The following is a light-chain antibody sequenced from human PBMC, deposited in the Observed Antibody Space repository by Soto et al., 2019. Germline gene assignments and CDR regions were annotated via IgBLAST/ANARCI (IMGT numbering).Light chain of an antibody. J-gene: IGLJ2*01. V-gene: IGLV2-8*01. CDR3: ISYAASKVII. Sequence: QSALAQPPSASGAPGQSVTISCPGTSSDVGGYNYVCWSQQHPGKAPKLIIYDVSGRPSGVPDRFSGSKSGNTASLTVSGLQAEDEAFYYCISYAASKVIIFGGGTQLTVL. CDR1: SSDVGGYNY. CDR2: DVS.